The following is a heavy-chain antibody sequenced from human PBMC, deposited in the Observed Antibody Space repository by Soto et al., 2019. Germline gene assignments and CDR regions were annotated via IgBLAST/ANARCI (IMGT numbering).Heavy chain of an antibody. J-gene: IGHJ5*02. CDR2: IIPILDMT. Sequence: QVQLVQSGAEVKKPGSSVKVSCTSSGGTFRTYSINWVRQAPGQGLEWMGRIIPILDMTNYAQKFQGRVTITADKSTSTAYMELNTLRSEDTAMYYCARVGPVIAVTDTRDSWFDPWGQGTLVTVSS. CDR3: ARVGPVIAVTDTRDSWFDP. CDR1: GGTFRTYS. V-gene: IGHV1-69*02. D-gene: IGHD6-19*01.